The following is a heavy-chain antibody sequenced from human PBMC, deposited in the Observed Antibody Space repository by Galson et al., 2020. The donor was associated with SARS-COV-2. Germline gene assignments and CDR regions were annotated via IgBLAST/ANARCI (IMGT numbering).Heavy chain of an antibody. Sequence: GESLKISCAASGFTFSSYWMHWVRQAPGKGLVWVSRINSDGSSTSYADSVKGRFTISRDNAKNTLYLQMNSLRAEDTAVYYCARDRVRTSTYYYDSSGFFDYWGQGTLVTVSS. CDR1: GFTFSSYW. CDR3: ARDRVRTSTYYYDSSGFFDY. D-gene: IGHD3-22*01. J-gene: IGHJ4*02. V-gene: IGHV3-74*01. CDR2: INSDGSST.